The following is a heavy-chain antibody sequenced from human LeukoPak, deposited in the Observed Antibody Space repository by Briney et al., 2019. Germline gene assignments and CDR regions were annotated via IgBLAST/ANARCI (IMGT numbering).Heavy chain of an antibody. V-gene: IGHV3-23*01. D-gene: IGHD6-19*01. CDR3: ARAASGWYYFDY. Sequence: GGSLRLSCAASGFTFSSYAMSWVRQAPGKGLEWVSAISGSGGSTYYADSVKGRFTIPRDNSKNTLYLQMNSLRAEDTAVYYCARAASGWYYFDYWGQGTLVTVSS. CDR2: ISGSGGST. CDR1: GFTFSSYA. J-gene: IGHJ4*02.